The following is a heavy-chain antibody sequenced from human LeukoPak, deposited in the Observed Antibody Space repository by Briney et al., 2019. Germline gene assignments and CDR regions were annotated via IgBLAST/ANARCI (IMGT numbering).Heavy chain of an antibody. CDR1: GFTFSIYA. J-gene: IGHJ6*03. CDR3: ARGPCPGIVGATSCYMDV. Sequence: PGGSLRLSCAASGFTFSIYAMHWVRQAPGKGLEWVAVISYDGSNKYYADSVKGRFTISRDNSKNTLYLQMNSLRAEDTAVYYCARGPCPGIVGATSCYMDVWGKGTTVTVSS. V-gene: IGHV3-30*04. CDR2: ISYDGSNK. D-gene: IGHD1-26*01.